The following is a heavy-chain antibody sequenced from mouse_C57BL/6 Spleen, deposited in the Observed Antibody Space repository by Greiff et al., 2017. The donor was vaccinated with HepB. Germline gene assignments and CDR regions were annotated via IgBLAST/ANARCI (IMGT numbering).Heavy chain of an antibody. V-gene: IGHV7-3*01. Sequence: DVMLVESGGGLVQPGGSLSLSCAASGFTFTDYYMSWVRQPPGKALEWLGFIRNKANGYTTEYSASVKGRFTISRENSQSILYLQMNALRAEDSATYYCASYRSSYLYAMDYWGQGTSVTVSS. CDR2: IRNKANGYTT. J-gene: IGHJ4*01. CDR1: GFTFTDYY. D-gene: IGHD1-1*01. CDR3: ASYRSSYLYAMDY.